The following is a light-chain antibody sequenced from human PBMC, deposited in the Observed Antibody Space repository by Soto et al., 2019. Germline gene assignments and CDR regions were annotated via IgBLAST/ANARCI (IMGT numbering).Light chain of an antibody. CDR1: QGINNY. V-gene: IGKV1-16*02. CDR2: AAS. J-gene: IGKJ5*01. CDR3: QQYTSYPLT. Sequence: DIQMTQSPSSLSASIGDRVTITCRASQGINNYLAWVQQKPGRATKSLIYAASSLQSGVPSKFSGRGSGTDFTLTINSRQPVDFATYYCQQYTSYPLTFGQGTGLEIK.